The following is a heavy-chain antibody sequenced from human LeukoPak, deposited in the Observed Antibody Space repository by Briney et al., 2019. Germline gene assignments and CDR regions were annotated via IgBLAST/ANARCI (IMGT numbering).Heavy chain of an antibody. CDR1: GFTFSSYS. J-gene: IGHJ4*02. CDR3: ARDGTRDYFDY. Sequence: GGSLRLSCAASGFTFSSYSMNWVRQAPGKGLEWVSSISSSSSYIYYADSVKGRFTISRDNAKNSLYLQLSSLRAEDTAVCYCARDGTRDYFDYWGQGTLVTVSS. V-gene: IGHV3-21*06. CDR2: ISSSSSYI. D-gene: IGHD1-7*01.